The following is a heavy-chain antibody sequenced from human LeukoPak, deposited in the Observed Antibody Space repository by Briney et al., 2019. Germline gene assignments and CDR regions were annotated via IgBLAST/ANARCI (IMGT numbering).Heavy chain of an antibody. CDR2: MHYSGNT. V-gene: IGHV4-59*08. CDR3: ARAGYYENNWFDP. D-gene: IGHD3-22*01. Sequence: PSETLSLTCTVSGGSISSHYWSWIRQSPGKGLEWIGFMHYSGNTNSNPSLRSRVTISMDTSKNQFSLKMSSVTAADTAVYYCARAGYYENNWFDPWGQGTLVTVSS. J-gene: IGHJ5*02. CDR1: GGSISSHY.